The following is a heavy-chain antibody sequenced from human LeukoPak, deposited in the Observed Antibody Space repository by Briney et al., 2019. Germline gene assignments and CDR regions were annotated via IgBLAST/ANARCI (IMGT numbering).Heavy chain of an antibody. CDR3: AKTDNKYDSRLLFN. CDR1: GYTFTSYY. V-gene: IGHV1-46*01. J-gene: IGHJ1*01. D-gene: IGHD3-22*01. CDR2: INPSAGST. Sequence: ASVKVSCKASGYTFTSYYLHWVRQAPGQGLEWMGIINPSAGSTSYAQKFQGRVTLTRDMSTSTVYMELSRLRSDDTAMYYCAKTDNKYDSRLLFNWGQGTQIIVSS.